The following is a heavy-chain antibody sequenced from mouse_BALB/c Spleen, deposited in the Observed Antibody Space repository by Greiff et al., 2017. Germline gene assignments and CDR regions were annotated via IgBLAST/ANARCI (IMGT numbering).Heavy chain of an antibody. V-gene: IGHV5-4*02. CDR2: ISDGGSYT. CDR3: ARDRGDYGSSFAY. J-gene: IGHJ3*01. Sequence: EVQGVESGGGLVKPGGSLKLSCAASGFTFSDYYMYWVRQTPEKRLEWVATISDGGSYTYYPDSVKGRFTISRDNAKNNLYLQMSSLKSEDTAMYYCARDRGDYGSSFAYWGQGTLVTVSA. D-gene: IGHD1-1*01. CDR1: GFTFSDYY.